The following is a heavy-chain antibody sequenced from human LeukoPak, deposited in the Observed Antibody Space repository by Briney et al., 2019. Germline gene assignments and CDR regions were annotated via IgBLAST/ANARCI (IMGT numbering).Heavy chain of an antibody. CDR2: IRSKADNYAT. CDR3: TRVTTVAASDFDY. CDR1: GFTFSGSA. Sequence: GGSLRLSCAASGFTFSGSAIHWVRQASGKGLEWVGRIRSKADNYATDYVASVKGRFIISRDDSKNTTFLQMNSLKTEDTAVYYCTRVTTVAASDFDYWGQGTQVTVSA. J-gene: IGHJ4*02. V-gene: IGHV3-73*01. D-gene: IGHD6-19*01.